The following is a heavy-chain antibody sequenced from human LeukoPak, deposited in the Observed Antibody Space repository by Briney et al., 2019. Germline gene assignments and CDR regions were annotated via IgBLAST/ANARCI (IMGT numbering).Heavy chain of an antibody. CDR3: ARDGRQWLVLNAFDI. CDR1: GFTFSDYY. Sequence: GGSLRLSCAASGFTFSDYYMTWIRQAPGKGLEWVANIKQDGSEKYYVDSVKGRFTISRDNAKNSLYLQMNSLRAEDTAVYYCARDGRQWLVLNAFDIWGQGTMVTVSS. D-gene: IGHD6-19*01. J-gene: IGHJ3*02. V-gene: IGHV3-7*01. CDR2: IKQDGSEK.